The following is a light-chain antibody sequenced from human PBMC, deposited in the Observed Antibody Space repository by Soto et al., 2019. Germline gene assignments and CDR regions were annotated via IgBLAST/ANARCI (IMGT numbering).Light chain of an antibody. V-gene: IGLV2-14*01. CDR2: DVT. CDR1: SSDVGGSNH. J-gene: IGLJ1*01. Sequence: QSVLTQPASVSYSPGHSITISCTGTSSDVGGSNHVSWYQQHPGKAPKLMIYDVTNRPSGVSHRFSGSKSGSTASLIISGLQAEDEADYYCVSFTSSTTYVFGTGTKVTVL. CDR3: VSFTSSTTYV.